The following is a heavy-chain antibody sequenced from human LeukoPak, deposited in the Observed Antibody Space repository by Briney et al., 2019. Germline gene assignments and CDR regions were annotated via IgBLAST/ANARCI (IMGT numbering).Heavy chain of an antibody. Sequence: SETLSLTCAVYGGSFSGYYWSWIRQPPGKGLEWIGEINHSGSTNYNPSLKSRVTISVDTSKNQFSLELSSVTAADTAVYYCARRNRGRSIYYFDYWGQGTLVTVSS. V-gene: IGHV4-34*01. CDR3: ARRNRGRSIYYFDY. CDR2: INHSGST. CDR1: GGSFSGYY. J-gene: IGHJ4*02. D-gene: IGHD3-10*01.